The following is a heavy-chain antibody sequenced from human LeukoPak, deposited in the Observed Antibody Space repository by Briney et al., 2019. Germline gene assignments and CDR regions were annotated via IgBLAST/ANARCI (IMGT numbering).Heavy chain of an antibody. V-gene: IGHV3-30*02. Sequence: GGSLRLSCAASGFTFSPYPMNWVRQAPGKGLEWVSFIWCGGGTKHYADSVKGRFTISRDNSKNTLYLQMNSLRAEDTAVYYCAKGSEYYYMDVWGKGTTVTVSS. J-gene: IGHJ6*03. CDR1: GFTFSPYP. CDR3: AKGSEYYYMDV. CDR2: IWCGGGTK.